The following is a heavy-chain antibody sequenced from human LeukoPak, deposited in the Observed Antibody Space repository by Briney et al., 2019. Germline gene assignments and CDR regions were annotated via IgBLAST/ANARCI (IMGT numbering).Heavy chain of an antibody. V-gene: IGHV4-4*07. CDR3: ARDRNYDHAFDI. CDR1: GGSLSTYY. J-gene: IGHJ3*02. Sequence: PSETLSLTCTVSGGSLSTYYWSWLRQPAGQGLEWIGRIYTSGSTNYNPSLMSRVTMSVDTSKNQFSLKLSSVTAADTAIYFCARDRNYDHAFDIWGQGTMVTVSS. D-gene: IGHD3-22*01. CDR2: IYTSGST.